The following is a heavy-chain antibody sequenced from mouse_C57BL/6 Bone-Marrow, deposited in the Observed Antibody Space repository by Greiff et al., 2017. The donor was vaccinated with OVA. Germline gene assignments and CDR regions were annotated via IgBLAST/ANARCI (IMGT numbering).Heavy chain of an antibody. CDR1: GYTFTSYW. Sequence: QVQLKQPGAELVRPGSSVKLSCKASGYTFTSYWMDWVKQRPGQGLEWIGNIYPSDSETHYNQKFKDKAKLTVDKSSSTAYMQLSSLTSEDSAVYYCARGVYYDYEEPPYWGQGTTLTVSS. J-gene: IGHJ2*01. V-gene: IGHV1-61*01. D-gene: IGHD2-4*01. CDR2: IYPSDSET. CDR3: ARGVYYDYEEPPY.